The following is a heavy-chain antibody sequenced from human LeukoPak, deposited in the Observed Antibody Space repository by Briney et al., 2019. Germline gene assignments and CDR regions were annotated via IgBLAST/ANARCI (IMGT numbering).Heavy chain of an antibody. D-gene: IGHD3-22*01. CDR3: ARRGSSGYYIDY. J-gene: IGHJ4*02. CDR1: GFTFSDYY. CDR2: ISSSSVYT. Sequence: GRSLRLSCAASGFTFSDYYMIYVRQASGKGLEWVSYISSSSVYTNCADSVKGRFTISRDNAKNSLYLQMNSLRADDTAVYYCARRGSSGYYIDYWGQGTLVTVSS. V-gene: IGHV3-11*03.